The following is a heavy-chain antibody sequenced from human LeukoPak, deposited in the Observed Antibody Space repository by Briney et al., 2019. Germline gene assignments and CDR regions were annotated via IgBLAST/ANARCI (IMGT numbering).Heavy chain of an antibody. CDR3: AKTTGPATTVTSSGYMDV. D-gene: IGHD4-11*01. J-gene: IGHJ6*03. CDR2: ISGVGGSR. V-gene: IGHV3-23*01. Sequence: GGSLRLSCAASGFTFNRYGMSWVRQAPGKGLEWVSGISGVGGSRYYGDSVKGRFTISRDNSKNTLYLQVNNPRAEDSAVYYCAKTTGPATTVTSSGYMDVWGKGTTVTVSS. CDR1: GFTFNRYG.